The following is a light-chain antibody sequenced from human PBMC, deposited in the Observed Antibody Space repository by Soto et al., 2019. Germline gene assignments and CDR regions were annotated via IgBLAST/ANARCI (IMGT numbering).Light chain of an antibody. J-gene: IGLJ2*01. CDR3: SSYTRSSHLE. CDR2: EVS. V-gene: IGLV2-14*01. CDR1: SSDVGGYNY. Sequence: QSALTQPASVSGSPGQSITLSCTGTSSDVGGYNYVSWYQQHPGKAPKRMIYEVSNRPSGVSNRCSGSKSGNTASLTISGLQAQDEADYNCSSYTRSSHLELGGGTQMTV.